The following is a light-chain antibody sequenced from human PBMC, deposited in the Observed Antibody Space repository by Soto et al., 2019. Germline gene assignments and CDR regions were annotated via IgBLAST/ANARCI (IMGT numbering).Light chain of an antibody. V-gene: IGLV1-40*01. CDR1: SSNIGAGYD. CDR3: QSYDSSLSGPYV. Sequence: QSVLTQPPSVSGAPGQRVTISCTGSSSNIGAGYDVHWYQQLPGTAPKLLISGNSNRPSGVPDRFSGSKSGTSASLAITGLQAEDEADYYCQSYDSSLSGPYVFGTGTKLTAL. CDR2: GNS. J-gene: IGLJ1*01.